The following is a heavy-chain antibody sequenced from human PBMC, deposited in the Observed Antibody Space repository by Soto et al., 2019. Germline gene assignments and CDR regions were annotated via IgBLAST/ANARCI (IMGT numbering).Heavy chain of an antibody. Sequence: GESLKISCXGHGYAFVTNWIGWVRQRPGKGLEWMGIIYLGDSDTRYSPPFDGQVTLSADRSTSIALLEWSFLKKSHTAMYFCALTGGFAPVYGFYVWGQGTSVTVAS. CDR1: GYAFVTNW. CDR3: ALTGGFAPVYGFYV. V-gene: IGHV5-51*01. D-gene: IGHD4-17*01. CDR2: IYLGDSDT. J-gene: IGHJ6*02.